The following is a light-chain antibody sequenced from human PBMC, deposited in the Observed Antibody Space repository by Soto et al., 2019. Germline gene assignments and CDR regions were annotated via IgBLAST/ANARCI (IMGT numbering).Light chain of an antibody. Sequence: QSALTQPRSVSGSPGQSLTISCTGTNSDVDDYRYVSWYQQFPGKAPKLGIYGVNQRPSGVPNRFSASNSDNTASLTISGLQAEDEADYYCCSYVTTPEIFGTGTKLTVL. J-gene: IGLJ1*01. CDR3: CSYVTTPEI. V-gene: IGLV2-11*01. CDR1: NSDVDDYRY. CDR2: GVN.